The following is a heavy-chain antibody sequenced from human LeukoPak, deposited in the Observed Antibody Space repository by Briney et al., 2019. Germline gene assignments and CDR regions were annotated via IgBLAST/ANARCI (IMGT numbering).Heavy chain of an antibody. Sequence: GGSLRLSCAASGFTFSSYGMHWVRQAPGKGLEWVAVISYDGSNKYYADSVKGRFTISRDNSKNSLYLQMNSLRAEDTAIYHCAKDLVYFDSSGVFDYWGQGTLVTVSS. V-gene: IGHV3-30*18. CDR3: AKDLVYFDSSGVFDY. J-gene: IGHJ4*02. CDR1: GFTFSSYG. D-gene: IGHD3-22*01. CDR2: ISYDGSNK.